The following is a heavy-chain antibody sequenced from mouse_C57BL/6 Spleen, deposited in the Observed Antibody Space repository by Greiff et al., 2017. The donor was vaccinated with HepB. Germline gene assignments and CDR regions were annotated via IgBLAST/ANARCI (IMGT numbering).Heavy chain of an antibody. V-gene: IGHV1-39*01. J-gene: IGHJ1*03. CDR1: GYSFTDYN. Sequence: EVQLQESGPELVKPGSSVKISCKASGYSFTDYNMNWVKQSNGKSLEWIGVINPNYGTTSYNQKFKGKATLTVDQSSSTAYMQLNSLTSEDSAVYYCAKTHYYGSSYGYFDVWGTGTTVTVSS. D-gene: IGHD1-1*01. CDR3: AKTHYYGSSYGYFDV. CDR2: INPNYGTT.